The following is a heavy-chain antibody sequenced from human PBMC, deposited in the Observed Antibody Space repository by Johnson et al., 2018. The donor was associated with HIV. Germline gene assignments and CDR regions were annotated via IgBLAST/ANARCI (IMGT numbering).Heavy chain of an antibody. V-gene: IGHV3-23*01. D-gene: IGHD3/OR15-3a*01. CDR3: AKMLDLGDDVSDI. J-gene: IGHJ3*02. Sequence: EVQLMESGGDLVQPGGPLRLSCAASGFTFSSYAMSWVRQAPGKGLEWVSSITGSGGSTYYADSVKGRCTISRDNSKNTLYLQRKSLRVEDTAMYYCAKMLDLGDDVSDIWGHWTMVTVSS. CDR1: GFTFSSYA. CDR2: ITGSGGST.